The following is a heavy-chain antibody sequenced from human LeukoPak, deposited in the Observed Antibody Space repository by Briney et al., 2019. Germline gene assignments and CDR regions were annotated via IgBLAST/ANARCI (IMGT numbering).Heavy chain of an antibody. D-gene: IGHD2-21*01. V-gene: IGHV3-30-3*01. J-gene: IGHJ4*02. CDR1: GFTVGSNY. CDR2: ISYDGSNK. Sequence: PGGSLRLSCAASGFTVGSNYMSWVRQAPGKGLEWVAVISYDGSNKYYADSVKGRFTISRDNSKNTLYLQMNSLRAEDTAVYYCARVAHVNIVLASFDYWGQGTLVTVSS. CDR3: ARVAHVNIVLASFDY.